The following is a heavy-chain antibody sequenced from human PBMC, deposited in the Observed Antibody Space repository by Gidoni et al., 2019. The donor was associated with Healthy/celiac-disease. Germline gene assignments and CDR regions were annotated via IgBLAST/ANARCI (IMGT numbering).Heavy chain of an antibody. CDR2: ISGSGGST. CDR1: GFTFSRYA. V-gene: IGHV3-23*01. CDR3: AKDERLGELSVTNDY. J-gene: IGHJ4*02. D-gene: IGHD3-16*02. Sequence: EVHLLAPGGGLVQPGGSLRLSCAASGFTFSRYAMSWVRQAPGKGREWVAAISGSGGSTYYADSVKGRFTISRDNSKNTLYLQMNSLRAEDTAVYYCAKDERLGELSVTNDYWGQGTLVTVSS.